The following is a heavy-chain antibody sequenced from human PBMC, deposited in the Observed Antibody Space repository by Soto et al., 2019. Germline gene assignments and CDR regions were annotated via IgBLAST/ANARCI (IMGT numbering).Heavy chain of an antibody. CDR1: GGSVSNKTSY. CDR2: VYYSGTT. V-gene: IGHV4-61*01. D-gene: IGHD4-17*01. Sequence: SETLSLTCSVSGGSVSNKTSYWSWIRQPPGKRLECLGYVYYSGTTNYNPSLKSRVTISVDLSKNQFSLRLSSVTTADTALYYCARTTAVPNTLRSRYFFDYWGQGTLVTVSS. CDR3: ARTTAVPNTLRSRYFFDY. J-gene: IGHJ4*02.